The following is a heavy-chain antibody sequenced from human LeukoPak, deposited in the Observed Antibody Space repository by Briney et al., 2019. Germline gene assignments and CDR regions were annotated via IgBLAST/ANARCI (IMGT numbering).Heavy chain of an antibody. CDR1: GFTFTRFA. Sequence: GGSRRLSCAASGFTFTRFAMSWVPQVPGKGLEWVSAISNGGRTYYTDSVKGRFTISRDNSKNTVHMQMNSLRAEDTALYYCAKESPYPVGGAGRIYYFDYWGQGALVTVSS. CDR3: AKESPYPVGGAGRIYYFDY. CDR2: ISNGGRT. D-gene: IGHD1-26*01. V-gene: IGHV3-23*01. J-gene: IGHJ4*02.